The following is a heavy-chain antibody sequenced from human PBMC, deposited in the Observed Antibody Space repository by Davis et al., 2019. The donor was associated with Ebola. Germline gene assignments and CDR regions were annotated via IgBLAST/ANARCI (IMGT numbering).Heavy chain of an antibody. J-gene: IGHJ4*02. CDR1: GYSFSSFW. D-gene: IGHD3-22*01. CDR2: IYPGDSDT. V-gene: IGHV5-51*01. Sequence: GESLKISCKGSGYSFSSFWITWVRQMPGKGLEWMGIIYPGDSDTRYSPSFQGQVTISADKSINSAYLQWNSLRASDTAIYYCARPSSGYEASFDYWGQGTLVTVSS. CDR3: ARPSSGYEASFDY.